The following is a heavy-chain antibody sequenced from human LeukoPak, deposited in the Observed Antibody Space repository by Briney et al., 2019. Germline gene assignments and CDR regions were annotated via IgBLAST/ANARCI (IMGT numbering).Heavy chain of an antibody. Sequence: SGPTLVKPTETLTLTCTFSGFSLTSTGVGVGWFRQPPGKALEWLALIYWDNNKLYSPSLGSRLTITKDTSKNQVVLTMTNMDPVDTATYSCARYSDYRFMYYFDHWGQGTLVTVSS. J-gene: IGHJ4*02. CDR3: ARYSDYRFMYYFDH. CDR1: GFSLTSTGVG. V-gene: IGHV2-5*02. CDR2: IYWDNNK. D-gene: IGHD5-12*01.